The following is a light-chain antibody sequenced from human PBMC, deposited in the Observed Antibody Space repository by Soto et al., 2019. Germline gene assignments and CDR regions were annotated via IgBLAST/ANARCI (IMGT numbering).Light chain of an antibody. CDR2: DVS. Sequence: QSALTQPASVSGSPGQSITISCTGTSSDVGGYNYVSWYQQHPGKAPKLMIYDVSNRPSGVSNRFSGSKSGNTASLAISGLQAEDEADYYCSSYTSSSISCVVFGGGTKLTVL. CDR3: SSYTSSSISCVV. V-gene: IGLV2-14*01. CDR1: SSDVGGYNY. J-gene: IGLJ2*01.